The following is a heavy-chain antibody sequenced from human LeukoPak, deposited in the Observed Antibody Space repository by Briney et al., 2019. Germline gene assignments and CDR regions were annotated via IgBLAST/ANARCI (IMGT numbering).Heavy chain of an antibody. CDR1: GFTYRTFA. J-gene: IGHJ4*02. V-gene: IGHV3-30*04. CDR3: ATQAEGHNSYFDY. Sequence: GGSLRLSCAASGFTYRTFAMHWVRQAPGKGLEWVASISFDGSNQYAADSVKGRFTISRDNSKNTLYLQMNNLRTEDTAVYYCATQAEGHNSYFDYWGQGTLVTVSS. CDR2: ISFDGSNQ. D-gene: IGHD5-24*01.